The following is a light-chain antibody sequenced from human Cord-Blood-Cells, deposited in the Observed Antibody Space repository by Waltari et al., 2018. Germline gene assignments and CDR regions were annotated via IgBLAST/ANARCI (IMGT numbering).Light chain of an antibody. CDR2: HDS. CDR3: QAWDSSTVV. V-gene: IGLV3-1*01. CDR1: KLGDKY. Sequence: SYALTQPPSVSVSPGQTASITRSGDKLGDKYACWYQQTPGQSPVLVIYHDSKRPSGLPERFSGSNSGNTATLTISGTQAMDEADYYCQAWDSSTVVFGGGTKLTVL. J-gene: IGLJ2*01.